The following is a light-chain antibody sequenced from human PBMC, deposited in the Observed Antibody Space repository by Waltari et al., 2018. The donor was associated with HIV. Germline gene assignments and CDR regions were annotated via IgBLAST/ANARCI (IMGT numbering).Light chain of an antibody. CDR3: QQLESYTQIS. CDR1: QGISSY. V-gene: IGKV1-9*01. Sequence: DIQFTQPPSILPASVGPRVTITCRTRQGISSYLAWYQQKPGEAPKPLIYAASTLQSGVPSKFSGSGSGTEFTLTNSSLQPEDFATYYCQQLESYTQISFGGGTKVGIK. CDR2: AAS. J-gene: IGKJ4*01.